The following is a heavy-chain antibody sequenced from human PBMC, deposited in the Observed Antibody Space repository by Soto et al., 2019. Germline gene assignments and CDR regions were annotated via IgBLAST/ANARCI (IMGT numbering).Heavy chain of an antibody. J-gene: IGHJ5*02. CDR3: ASHPPLVTGSGSDWFDP. V-gene: IGHV4-39*01. Sequence: QLQLQESGPGLVKPSETLSLSCTVSGGSISSSSYYWGWIRQPPGKGLEWIGSIYYSGTTYYNPSLKSRVTILVDTSKNKFSLKLSSVPAADPAVYYCASHPPLVTGSGSDWFDPWGQGTLVTVSS. CDR2: IYYSGTT. D-gene: IGHD1-20*01. CDR1: GGSISSSSYY.